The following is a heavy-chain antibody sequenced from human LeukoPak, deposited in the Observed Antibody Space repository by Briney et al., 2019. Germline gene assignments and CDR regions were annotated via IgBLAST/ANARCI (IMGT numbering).Heavy chain of an antibody. Sequence: PGGSLRLSCVASGFIFSSYGMHWVRQAPGKGLEWVAVIWYDGTNKYYVDSVKGRFTISRDNAKNSPYLQMNSLRAEDTAVYYCARTPAGIDYWGQGTLVTVSS. V-gene: IGHV3-33*01. CDR2: IWYDGTNK. D-gene: IGHD3-10*01. J-gene: IGHJ4*02. CDR3: ARTPAGIDY. CDR1: GFIFSSYG.